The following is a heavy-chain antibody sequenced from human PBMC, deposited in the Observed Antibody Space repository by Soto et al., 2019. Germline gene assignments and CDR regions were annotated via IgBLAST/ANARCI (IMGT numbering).Heavy chain of an antibody. D-gene: IGHD4-4*01. CDR1: GFTFSSYS. J-gene: IGHJ5*02. V-gene: IGHV3-21*01. CDR2: ISSSGGYI. CDR3: AKIEYINCFSFDP. Sequence: GSLRLSCAASGFTFSSYSMNWVRLAPGKGLEWVASISSSGGYIYHADSVKGRFTISRDNAKNSLYLQMNRLRAEDTALYFCAKIEYINCFSFDPWGQGTLVTVSS.